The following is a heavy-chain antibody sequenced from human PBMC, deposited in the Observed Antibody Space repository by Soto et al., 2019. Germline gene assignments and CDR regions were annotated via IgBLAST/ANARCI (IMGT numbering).Heavy chain of an antibody. J-gene: IGHJ4*02. CDR2: IFHRANS. CDR3: ARGALKAPATFDY. CDR1: GGSINTNNW. V-gene: IGHV4-4*02. D-gene: IGHD3-16*01. Sequence: QVQLQESGPGLVNPSGTLSLTCAVSGGSINTNNWWSWVRQPPGKGLEWIGEIFHRANSNNNPSFKSRVTISLDKSNNQFSLKLISVTAADTAVYYCARGALKAPATFDYWGQGIPVTVSS.